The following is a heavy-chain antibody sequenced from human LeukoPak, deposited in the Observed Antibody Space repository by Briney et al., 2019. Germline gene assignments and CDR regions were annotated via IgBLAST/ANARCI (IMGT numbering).Heavy chain of an antibody. J-gene: IGHJ5*02. CDR3: TRRSRGVRPTIRYTWFDP. D-gene: IGHD3-10*01. CDR2: INHSGST. V-gene: IGHV4-34*01. Sequence: PSETLSLTCAVYGESFSGYYWSWLRQPPGKGLEWVGEINHSGSTNYNPSLKSRATISVNTSRTPFSLQLSSVSAAAPALYCCTRRSRGVRPTIRYTWFDPWGQGTLVTVSS. CDR1: GESFSGYY.